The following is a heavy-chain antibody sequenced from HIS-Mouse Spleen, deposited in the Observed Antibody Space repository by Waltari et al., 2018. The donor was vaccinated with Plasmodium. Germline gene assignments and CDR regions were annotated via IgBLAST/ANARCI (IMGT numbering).Heavy chain of an antibody. D-gene: IGHD1-26*01. Sequence: EVQLVESGGGLVQPGGYLRLSCAAAGLTVSRNYMSWVRQAPGKGLEWVSVIYSGGSTYYADSVKGRFTISRDNSKNTLYLQMNSLRAEDTAVYYCATPRVGGSYFDYWGQGTLVTVSS. V-gene: IGHV3-66*01. CDR2: IYSGGST. CDR1: GLTVSRNY. CDR3: ATPRVGGSYFDY. J-gene: IGHJ4*02.